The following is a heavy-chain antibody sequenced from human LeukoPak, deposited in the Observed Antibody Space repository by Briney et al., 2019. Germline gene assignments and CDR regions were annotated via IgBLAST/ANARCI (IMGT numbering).Heavy chain of an antibody. CDR3: ARVGVNMAAAGHAFDI. CDR1: GFTFSSYS. J-gene: IGHJ3*02. CDR2: ISSSSSYI. D-gene: IGHD6-13*01. Sequence: PGGSLGLSCAASGFTFSSYSMNWVRQAPGKGLEWVSSISSSSSYIYYADSVKGRFTISRDNAKNSLYLQMNSLRAEDTAVYYCARVGVNMAAAGHAFDIWGQGTMVTVSS. V-gene: IGHV3-21*01.